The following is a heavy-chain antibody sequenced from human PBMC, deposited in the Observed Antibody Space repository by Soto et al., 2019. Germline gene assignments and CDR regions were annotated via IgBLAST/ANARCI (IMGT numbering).Heavy chain of an antibody. CDR2: IYHNGAT. CDR1: GGSINSAGYS. Sequence: KPSETLSLTRAVSGGSINSAGYSWNWIRQPPGKGLEWIGYIYHNGATYYNPSLKSRLTMSVDRSKNQFSLKLSSVNAADTAVYYCARFTIPGGFDPWGQGILVTVSS. J-gene: IGHJ5*02. D-gene: IGHD2-21*01. CDR3: ARFTIPGGFDP. V-gene: IGHV4-30-2*01.